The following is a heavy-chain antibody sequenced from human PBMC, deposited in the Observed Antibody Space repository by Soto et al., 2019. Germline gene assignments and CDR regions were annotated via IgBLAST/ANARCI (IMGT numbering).Heavy chain of an antibody. CDR2: ISGSGGST. CDR1: GFTFSSYA. J-gene: IGHJ4*02. Sequence: GGSLRLSCAASGFTFSSYAMSWVRQAPGKGLEWVSVISGSGGSTYYADSVKGRFTIPRDNSKNTLYLQMNSLRAEDTAVYYCAKSSSSWYYFDYWGQGTLVTSPQ. V-gene: IGHV3-23*01. CDR3: AKSSSSWYYFDY. D-gene: IGHD6-13*01.